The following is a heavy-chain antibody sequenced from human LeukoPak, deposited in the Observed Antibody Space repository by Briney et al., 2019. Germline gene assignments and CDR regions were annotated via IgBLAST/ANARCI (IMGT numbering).Heavy chain of an antibody. CDR1: GYTFTGYY. Sequence: ASVKVSCKASGYTFTGYYMHWVRQAPGQGLEWMGWINPNSGGTNYAQKFQGRVTMTRDTSISTAYMELSRLRSDDTAVYYCARDRWGNWNSKFDPWGQGTLVTVSS. J-gene: IGHJ5*02. CDR3: ARDRWGNWNSKFDP. D-gene: IGHD1-7*01. V-gene: IGHV1-2*02. CDR2: INPNSGGT.